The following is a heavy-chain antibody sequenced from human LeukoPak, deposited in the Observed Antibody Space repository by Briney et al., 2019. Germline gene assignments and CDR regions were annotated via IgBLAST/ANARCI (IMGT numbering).Heavy chain of an antibody. J-gene: IGHJ6*02. CDR3: ARGPYNGAFGTRSGYGRSYYYGMDV. CDR2: IIPIFGTA. V-gene: IGHV1-69*13. D-gene: IGHD5-12*01. Sequence: ASVKVSCKASGGTFSNYAISWVRQAPGQGLEWMGGIIPIFGTANYAQKFQGRVTITADESTSTAYMELSSLRSEDTAVYYCARGPYNGAFGTRSGYGRSYYYGMDVWGQGTTVTVSS. CDR1: GGTFSNYA.